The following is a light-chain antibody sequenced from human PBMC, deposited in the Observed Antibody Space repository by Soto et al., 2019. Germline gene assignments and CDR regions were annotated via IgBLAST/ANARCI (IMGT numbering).Light chain of an antibody. Sequence: DIVLTQSPGTLSLSPGERATLSCRASQSVSSIYLAWYQHKPGQAPRLLIYGASSRATGIPDRFSGSGSGTDFTLTISRLEPEDVAVYYCQQYGSSSWTFGRGTTVEIK. V-gene: IGKV3-20*01. CDR3: QQYGSSSWT. CDR2: GAS. CDR1: QSVSSIY. J-gene: IGKJ1*01.